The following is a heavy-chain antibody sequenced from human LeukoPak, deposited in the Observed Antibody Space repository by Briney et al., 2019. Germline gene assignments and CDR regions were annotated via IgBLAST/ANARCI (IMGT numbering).Heavy chain of an antibody. D-gene: IGHD3-16*01. V-gene: IGHV3-66*01. Sequence: GSLLILCCAAAGFISSSSNYMNCLRQAPGKGLEWVSGIYTGGTTYYTDSVKGRFTITRDNPNNTLYLQMHSLRAEDTAVYYYAREISRFGIWGQGTLVTVSS. CDR1: GFISSSSNY. CDR2: IYTGGTT. CDR3: AREISRFGI. J-gene: IGHJ4*02.